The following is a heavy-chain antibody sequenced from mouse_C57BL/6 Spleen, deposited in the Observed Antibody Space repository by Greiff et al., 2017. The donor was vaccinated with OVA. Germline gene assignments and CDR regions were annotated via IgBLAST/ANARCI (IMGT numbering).Heavy chain of an antibody. CDR2: IYPGDGDT. CDR1: GYAFSSYW. V-gene: IGHV1-80*01. J-gene: IGHJ3*01. CDR3: ARGDYYGSIAY. Sequence: QVQLKQSGAELVKPGASVKISCKASGYAFSSYWMNWVKQRPGKGLEWIGQIYPGDGDTNYNGKFKGKATLTADKSSSTAYMQLSSLTSEDSAVYFCARGDYYGSIAYWGQGTLVTVSA. D-gene: IGHD1-1*01.